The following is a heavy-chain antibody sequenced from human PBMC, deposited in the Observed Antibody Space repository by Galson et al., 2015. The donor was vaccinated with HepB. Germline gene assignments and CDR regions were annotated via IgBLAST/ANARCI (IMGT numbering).Heavy chain of an antibody. CDR2: ISAYNGNT. Sequence: SVKVSCKASGYTFTSYGISWVRQAPGQGLEWMGWISAYNGNTNYAQRLQGRVTMTTDTSTSTAYMELRSLRSDGTAVYYCARGRLAGGSGSYYLVYWGQGTLVTVSS. V-gene: IGHV1-18*01. CDR1: GYTFTSYG. D-gene: IGHD3-10*01. CDR3: ARGRLAGGSGSYYLVY. J-gene: IGHJ4*02.